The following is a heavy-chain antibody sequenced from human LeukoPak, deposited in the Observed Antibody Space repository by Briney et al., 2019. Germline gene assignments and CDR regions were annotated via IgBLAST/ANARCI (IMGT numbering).Heavy chain of an antibody. CDR3: AKFNSGY. CDR1: GFTFNSMA. D-gene: IGHD3-10*01. CDR2: ISGSGGST. V-gene: IGHV3-23*01. Sequence: QPGVSLSFTSAAYGFTFNSMALSWHPPAQGQGLKWVSAISGSGGSTYYADSVKVRFTISTDNSKNTLYLQMNSLRAEDTAVYYCAKFNSGYWGQGTLVTVSS. J-gene: IGHJ4*02.